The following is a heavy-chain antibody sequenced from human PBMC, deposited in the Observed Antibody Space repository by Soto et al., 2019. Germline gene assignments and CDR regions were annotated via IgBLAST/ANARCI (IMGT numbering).Heavy chain of an antibody. D-gene: IGHD4-17*01. J-gene: IGHJ3*02. CDR1: GFTFSSYG. CDR3: ARDLSGDYGALDT. CDR2: IWYDGSNK. Sequence: GGSLRLSCAASGFTFSSYGMHWARQGPGKGLEWVAVIWYDGSNKVYADSVKGRFTISKDNSKNTLYLQMNSLRAEDTAVYYCARDLSGDYGALDTWGQGTMDTVSS. V-gene: IGHV3-33*01.